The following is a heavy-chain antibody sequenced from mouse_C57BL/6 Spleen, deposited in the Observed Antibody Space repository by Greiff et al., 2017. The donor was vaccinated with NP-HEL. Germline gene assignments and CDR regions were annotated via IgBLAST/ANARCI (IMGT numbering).Heavy chain of an antibody. CDR3: ARGGPSNYYAMDY. Sequence: QVQLKQSGAELAKPGASVKLSCKASGYTFTSYWMHWVKQRPGQGLEWIGYINPSSGYTKYNQKFKDKATLTADKSSSTAYMQLSSLTYEDSAVYYCARGGPSNYYAMDYWGQGTSVTVSS. J-gene: IGHJ4*01. D-gene: IGHD2-10*02. V-gene: IGHV1-7*01. CDR2: INPSSGYT. CDR1: GYTFTSYW.